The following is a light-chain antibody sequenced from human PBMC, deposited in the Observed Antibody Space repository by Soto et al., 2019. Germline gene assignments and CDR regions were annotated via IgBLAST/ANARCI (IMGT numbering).Light chain of an antibody. CDR2: WAS. V-gene: IGKV4-1*01. J-gene: IGKJ4*01. CDR3: QHYYSTTLN. Sequence: DIVMTQSPDSLAVSLGERATINCKSSQSVLYSSNNKNYLALYQQKPGQPPKLLIYWASTRESGVPDRFSGSGSGPDFTLPLCSLQAEDVAVSYCQHYYSTTLNFGGGTKVEIK. CDR1: QSVLYSSNNKNY.